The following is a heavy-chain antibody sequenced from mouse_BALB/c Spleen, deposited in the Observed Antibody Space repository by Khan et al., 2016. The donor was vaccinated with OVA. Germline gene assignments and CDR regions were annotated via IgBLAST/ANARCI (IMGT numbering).Heavy chain of an antibody. V-gene: IGHV3-2*02. J-gene: IGHJ2*01. CDR1: GYSITSDYA. CDR2: ISYSGRT. D-gene: IGHD1-1*01. CDR3: ARSVTITTVVATDFDY. Sequence: EVQLQESGPGLVKPSQSLSLTCTVTGYSITSDYAWNWIRQFPGNKLEWMGYISYSGRTSYNPSLKSRISITRDTSRNQFFLQLNSVNTEDTATNYCARSVTITTVVATDFDYWGQGTTLTVSS.